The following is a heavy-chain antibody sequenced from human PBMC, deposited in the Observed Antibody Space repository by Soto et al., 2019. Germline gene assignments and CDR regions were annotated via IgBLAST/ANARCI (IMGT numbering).Heavy chain of an antibody. CDR1: GFTVSSNY. D-gene: IGHD6-19*01. CDR2: IYSGGST. Sequence: PGGSLRLSCAASGFTVSSNYMSWVRQAPGKGLEWVSVIYSGGSTYYADSVKGRFTISRDNSKNTLYLQMNSLRAEDTAVYYCARGGSSCWFARPFDYWGQGTLVTVSS. V-gene: IGHV3-66*01. CDR3: ARGGSSCWFARPFDY. J-gene: IGHJ4*02.